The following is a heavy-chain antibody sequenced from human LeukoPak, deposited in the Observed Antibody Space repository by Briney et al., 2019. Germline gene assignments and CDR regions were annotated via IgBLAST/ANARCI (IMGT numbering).Heavy chain of an antibody. CDR3: ARDPAYYGSGSYAFDI. CDR1: GYTFTSYY. J-gene: IGHJ3*02. Sequence: GASVKVSCKASGYTFTSYYMHWVRQAPGQGLEWMGIINPSGGSTSYAQKFQGRVTMTRDTSTSTVYMELSSLRSEDTAVYYCARDPAYYGSGSYAFDIWGQGTMVTVSS. CDR2: INPSGGST. V-gene: IGHV1-46*01. D-gene: IGHD3-10*01.